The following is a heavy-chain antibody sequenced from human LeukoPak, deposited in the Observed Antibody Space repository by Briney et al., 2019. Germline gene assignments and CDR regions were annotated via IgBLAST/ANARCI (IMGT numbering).Heavy chain of an antibody. D-gene: IGHD2-15*01. J-gene: IGHJ4*02. CDR2: LGASTGNT. CDR3: ANSVVG. CDR1: GFTIRSYG. Sequence: PGGSLRLSCAASGFTIRSYGMSWVRQAPGKGLEWVSGLGASTGNTYYAASVKGRFTISRDTSDNTLYLQMNSLRAEDTAIYYCANSVVGWGQGTLVTVSS. V-gene: IGHV3-23*01.